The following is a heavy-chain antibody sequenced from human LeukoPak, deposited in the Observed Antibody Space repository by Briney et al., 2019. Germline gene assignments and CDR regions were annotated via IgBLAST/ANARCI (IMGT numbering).Heavy chain of an antibody. V-gene: IGHV3-23*01. CDR1: GFTFNNYW. D-gene: IGHD6-13*01. CDR2: ISGSGDST. Sequence: TGGSLRLSCAASGFTFNNYWMHWVRQAPGKGLEWVSAISGSGDSTYYGDSVKGRFTISRDNSKNTLYLQMNSLRAEDTAVYYCAKTRPLDSSSWSHGDYWGQGTLVTVSS. CDR3: AKTRPLDSSSWSHGDY. J-gene: IGHJ4*02.